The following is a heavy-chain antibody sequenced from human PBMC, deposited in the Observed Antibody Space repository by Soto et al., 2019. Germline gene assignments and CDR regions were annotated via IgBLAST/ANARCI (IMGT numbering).Heavy chain of an antibody. Sequence: QMQLVQSGPEVKKPGTSVKVSCKASGFTFTSSAVQWVRQARGQRLEWIGWIVVGSGNTNYAQKFQERVTITRDMSTSTAYMELSSLRSEDTAVYYCAADGRLGFYWGRYYYYGMDVWGQGTTVTVSS. J-gene: IGHJ6*02. CDR2: IVVGSGNT. CDR1: GFTFTSSA. CDR3: AADGRLGFYWGRYYYYGMDV. D-gene: IGHD7-27*01. V-gene: IGHV1-58*01.